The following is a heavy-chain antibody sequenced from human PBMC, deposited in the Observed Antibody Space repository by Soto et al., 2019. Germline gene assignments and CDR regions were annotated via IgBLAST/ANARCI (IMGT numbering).Heavy chain of an antibody. Sequence: VASVKVSCKASGGTFSSYAISWVRQAPGQGLEWMGGIIPIFGTANYAQKFQGRVTITADESTSTAYMELSSLRSEDTAVYYCARDGVYSSSFDYWGQGTLVTVSS. CDR1: GGTFSSYA. D-gene: IGHD6-6*01. CDR2: IIPIFGTA. V-gene: IGHV1-69*13. CDR3: ARDGVYSSSFDY. J-gene: IGHJ4*02.